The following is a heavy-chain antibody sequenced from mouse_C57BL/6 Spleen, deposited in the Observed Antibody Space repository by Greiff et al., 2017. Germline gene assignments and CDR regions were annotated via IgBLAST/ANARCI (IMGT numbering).Heavy chain of an antibody. CDR3: ARFDSSGYVGDY. Sequence: EVKLMESGPELVKPGASVKISCKASGYSFTGYYMNWVKQSPEKSLEWIGEINPSTGGTTYNQKFKAKATLTVDKSSSTAYMQLKSLTSEDSAVYYCARFDSSGYVGDYWGQGTSVTVSS. J-gene: IGHJ4*01. CDR1: GYSFTGYY. D-gene: IGHD3-2*02. V-gene: IGHV1-42*01. CDR2: INPSTGGT.